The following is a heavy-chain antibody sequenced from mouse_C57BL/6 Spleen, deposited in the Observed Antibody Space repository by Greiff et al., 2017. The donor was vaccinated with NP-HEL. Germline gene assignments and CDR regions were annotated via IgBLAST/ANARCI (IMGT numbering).Heavy chain of an antibody. V-gene: IGHV1-69*01. CDR1: GYTFTSYW. CDR2: IDPSDSYT. D-gene: IGHD2-1*01. J-gene: IGHJ2*01. Sequence: QVHVKQPGAELVMPGASVKLSCKASGYTFTSYWMHWVKQRPGQGLEWIGEIDPSDSYTNYNQKFKGKSTLTVDKSSSTAYMQLSSLTSEDSAVYYCAIYGNSDYWGQGTTLTVSS. CDR3: AIYGNSDY.